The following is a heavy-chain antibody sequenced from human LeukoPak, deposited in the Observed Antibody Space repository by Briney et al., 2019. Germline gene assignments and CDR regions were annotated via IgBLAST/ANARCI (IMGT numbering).Heavy chain of an antibody. CDR3: ARDRGKSLAGATSGYFDY. D-gene: IGHD1-26*01. V-gene: IGHV3-48*02. J-gene: IGHJ4*02. CDR2: ISSTSSAI. CDR1: GFTFGTYS. Sequence: PGGSLRLSCAASGFTFGTYSVNWVRQAPGKGLEWVSYISSTSSAIYYADSVKGRFTISRDNAKNSLYLQMNSLRDDDTAVYYCARDRGKSLAGATSGYFDYWGQGTLVPVSS.